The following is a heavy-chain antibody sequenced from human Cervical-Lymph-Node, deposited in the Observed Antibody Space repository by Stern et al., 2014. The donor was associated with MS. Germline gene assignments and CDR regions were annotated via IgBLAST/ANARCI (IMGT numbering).Heavy chain of an antibody. V-gene: IGHV3-48*02. J-gene: IGHJ5*02. CDR2: ITSGSSTI. Sequence: EVQLLESGGGLVQPGGSLRLSCAASGLTFSTSTMNWVRQAPGKGLEWVTYITSGSSTIYYADSLKGRFTISRDNAKSSLYLQMNSLRDEDTGVYYCATEGLLAWGQGTLVTVSS. CDR1: GLTFSTST. CDR3: ATEGLLA. D-gene: IGHD2-21*01.